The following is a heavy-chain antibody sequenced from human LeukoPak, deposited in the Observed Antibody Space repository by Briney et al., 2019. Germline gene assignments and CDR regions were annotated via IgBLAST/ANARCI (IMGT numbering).Heavy chain of an antibody. CDR2: ISAYNGNT. CDR3: AXXQTXGWELLRSYYYGMDV. Sequence: ASVKVSCKASGGTFSSYAFNWVRQAPGQGLEWMGWISAYNGNTNYAQKLQGRVTMTTDTSTSTAYMELRSLRSDDTAVYYCAXXQTXGWELLRSYYYGMDVWGQGTTVTVSS. CDR1: GGTFSSYA. V-gene: IGHV1-18*01. D-gene: IGHD1-26*01. J-gene: IGHJ6*02.